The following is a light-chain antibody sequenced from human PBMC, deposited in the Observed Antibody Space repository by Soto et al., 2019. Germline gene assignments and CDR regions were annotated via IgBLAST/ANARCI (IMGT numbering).Light chain of an antibody. V-gene: IGKV3-11*01. CDR3: LHRNNCPPRFT. Sequence: EIVLTQSPATLSLSPGERATLSYGASQRFSTSLAWYQQKPGQAPRLIIYDDSTRAAGIPVGFSGSGSGTDITLTISGMETEDFAAYFCLHRNNCPPRFTFSPGTAVEVK. CDR1: QRFSTS. CDR2: DDS. J-gene: IGKJ3*01.